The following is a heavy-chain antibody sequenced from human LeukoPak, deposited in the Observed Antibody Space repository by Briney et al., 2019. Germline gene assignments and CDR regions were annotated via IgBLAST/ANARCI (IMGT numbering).Heavy chain of an antibody. CDR2: INPNSGGT. Sequence: ASVKVSCKASGYTFTGYYMHWVPQAPGQGLDWMGRINPNSGGTNYAQKFQGRVTMTRDTSISTAYMELSRLRSDDTAVYYCARDRHVLRYFDWLSNDAFDIWGQGTMVTVSS. CDR3: ARDRHVLRYFDWLSNDAFDI. J-gene: IGHJ3*02. CDR1: GYTFTGYY. V-gene: IGHV1-2*06. D-gene: IGHD3-9*01.